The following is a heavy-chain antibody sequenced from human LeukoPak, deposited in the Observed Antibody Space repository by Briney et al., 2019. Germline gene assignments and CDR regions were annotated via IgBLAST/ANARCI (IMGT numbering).Heavy chain of an antibody. V-gene: IGHV3-48*03. CDR1: GFTFSSYE. D-gene: IGHD3-10*01. CDR3: ARDSSMLRGPLVIYYFDF. Sequence: GGSPRLSCAASGFTFSSYEMNWVRQAPGKGLEWVSYISSSGSTIYYADSVKGRFTISRDNAKNSLYLQMNSLRAEDTAVYYCARDSSMLRGPLVIYYFDFWGQGTLVTVSS. J-gene: IGHJ4*02. CDR2: ISSSGSTI.